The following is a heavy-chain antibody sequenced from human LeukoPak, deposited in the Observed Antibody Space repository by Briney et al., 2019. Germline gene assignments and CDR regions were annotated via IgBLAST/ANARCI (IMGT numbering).Heavy chain of an antibody. J-gene: IGHJ4*02. CDR3: AWSPGGYSSSWVFDY. V-gene: IGHV1-69*13. D-gene: IGHD6-13*01. Sequence: GASVKVSCKASGGTFSSYAISWVRQAPGQGLEWMGGIIPIFGTANYAQKFQGRVTITADESTSTAYMELSSLRSEDTAVYYCAWSPGGYSSSWVFDYWGQGTLVTVSS. CDR1: GGTFSSYA. CDR2: IIPIFGTA.